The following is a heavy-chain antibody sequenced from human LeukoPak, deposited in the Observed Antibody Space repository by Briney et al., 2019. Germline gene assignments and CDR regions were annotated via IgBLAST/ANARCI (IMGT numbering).Heavy chain of an antibody. Sequence: GASVKVPCKASGYTFTGYYMHWVRQAPGQGLEWMGWIYPNSGGTNYAQKFQGRVTVTRDTSISTAYMELSRLRSDDTAVYYCAREAYDSGSFRTDYYYMDVWGKGTTVTISS. CDR2: IYPNSGGT. J-gene: IGHJ6*03. CDR1: GYTFTGYY. V-gene: IGHV1-2*02. CDR3: AREAYDSGSFRTDYYYMDV. D-gene: IGHD3-10*01.